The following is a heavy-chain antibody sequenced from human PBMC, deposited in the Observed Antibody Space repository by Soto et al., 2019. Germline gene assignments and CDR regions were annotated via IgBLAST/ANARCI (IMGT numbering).Heavy chain of an antibody. Sequence: QVQLVQSGAEVKKPGASVKVSCKASGYTFTSYGISWVRQAPGQGLEWMGWISAYNGNTNYAQKLQGRVTMTTDTSTSTAYMELRSLRSDDTAVYYCARDAPTSSYDFWTDNWFDPWGQGTLVTVSS. CDR3: ARDAPTSSYDFWTDNWFDP. CDR2: ISAYNGNT. J-gene: IGHJ5*02. V-gene: IGHV1-18*01. D-gene: IGHD3-3*01. CDR1: GYTFTSYG.